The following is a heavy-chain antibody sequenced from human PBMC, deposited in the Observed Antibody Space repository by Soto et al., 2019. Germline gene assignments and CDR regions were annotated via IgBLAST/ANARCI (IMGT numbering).Heavy chain of an antibody. J-gene: IGHJ3*01. Sequence: PGESLKISCKGSGYRLTSYWIGWVRQMPGKGLEWMGIIYPGDSDTRYSPAFQGQVTISADKSISTAYLQWSSLKASDTAMYYCASTQVEDHRHDVSALLFSGQETIVTVSS. V-gene: IGHV5-51*01. CDR2: IYPGDSDT. D-gene: IGHD1-1*01. CDR3: ASTQVEDHRHDVSALLF. CDR1: GYRLTSYW.